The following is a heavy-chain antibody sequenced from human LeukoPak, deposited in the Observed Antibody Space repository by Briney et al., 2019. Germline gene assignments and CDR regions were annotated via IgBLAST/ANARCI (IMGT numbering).Heavy chain of an antibody. V-gene: IGHV3-30*18. Sequence: GGSLRLSCAASGFTFSSYAMHWVRQAPGKGLEWVAVISYDGSNKYYADSVKGRFTISRDNSKNTLYLQMNSLRGEDTAVYYCAKDLLANYYASGGPDYWGQGTLVTVSS. CDR3: AKDLLANYYASGGPDY. J-gene: IGHJ4*02. CDR1: GFTFSSYA. D-gene: IGHD3-10*01. CDR2: ISYDGSNK.